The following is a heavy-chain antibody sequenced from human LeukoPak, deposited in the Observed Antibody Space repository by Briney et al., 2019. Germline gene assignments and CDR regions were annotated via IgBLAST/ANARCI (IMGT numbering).Heavy chain of an antibody. J-gene: IGHJ3*02. V-gene: IGHV4-59*01. Sequence: SETLSLTCTVSGGSISSYYWSWIRQPPGKGLEWIEYIYYSGSTNYNPSLKSRVTISVDTSKNQFSLKLTSVTAADTAVYYCAGRYNYAEDAFHIWGQGTMVTVSS. CDR1: GGSISSYY. D-gene: IGHD5-18*01. CDR2: IYYSGST. CDR3: AGRYNYAEDAFHI.